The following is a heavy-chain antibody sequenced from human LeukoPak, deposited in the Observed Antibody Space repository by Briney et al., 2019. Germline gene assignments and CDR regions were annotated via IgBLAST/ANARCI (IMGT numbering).Heavy chain of an antibody. J-gene: IGHJ4*02. CDR1: GGSISSSSYY. V-gene: IGHV4-39*01. D-gene: IGHD3-9*01. CDR3: ARHKEPDYDILTGYYGGYYFDY. CDR2: IYCIGST. Sequence: SETLSLTCTVSGGSISSSSYYWGWIRQPPGKGLEWIGSIYCIGSTYYNPSLKSRVTISVDTAKNQFSLKLSSVTAADTAVYYCARHKEPDYDILTGYYGGYYFDYWGQGTLVTVSS.